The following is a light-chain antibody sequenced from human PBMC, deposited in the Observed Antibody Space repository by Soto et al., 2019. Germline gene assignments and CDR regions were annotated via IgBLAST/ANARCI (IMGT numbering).Light chain of an antibody. CDR2: KAS. CDR1: QSISNW. Sequence: DIQMTQSPATLSASVGDRVTITCRASQSISNWLAWYQQKPGKASKLLIYKASTLQSGVPSRFSGSGSGADFTLTISSLQPDDFGTYYCQQYTSYYTFGQGTNVDI. V-gene: IGKV1-5*03. CDR3: QQYTSYYT. J-gene: IGKJ2*01.